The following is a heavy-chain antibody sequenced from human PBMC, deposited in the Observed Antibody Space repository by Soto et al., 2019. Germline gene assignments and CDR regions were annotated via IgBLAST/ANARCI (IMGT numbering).Heavy chain of an antibody. CDR2: IIPILGIA. CDR3: ARVISPGPPENWFDP. CDR1: GYTFTKQC. J-gene: IGHJ5*02. Sequence: GASVKVSCKASGYTFTKQCMHWVRQAPGQGLEWMGRIIPILGIANYAQKFQGRDTITADKSTSTAYMELSSLRSEDTAVYYCARVISPGPPENWFDPWGQGTLVTVSS. V-gene: IGHV1-69*04.